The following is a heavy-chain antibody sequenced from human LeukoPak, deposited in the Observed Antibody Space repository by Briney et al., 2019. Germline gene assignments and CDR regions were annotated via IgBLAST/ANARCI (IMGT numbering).Heavy chain of an antibody. D-gene: IGHD5-18*01. Sequence: GASVKVSCKASGGTFSSYAICWVRQAPGQGLEWMGGIIPIFGTANYAQKFQGRVTITADESTSTAYMELSSLRSEDTAVYYCASGVNTAMVYYFDYWGQGTLVTVSS. CDR1: GGTFSSYA. CDR2: IIPIFGTA. J-gene: IGHJ4*02. V-gene: IGHV1-69*13. CDR3: ASGVNTAMVYYFDY.